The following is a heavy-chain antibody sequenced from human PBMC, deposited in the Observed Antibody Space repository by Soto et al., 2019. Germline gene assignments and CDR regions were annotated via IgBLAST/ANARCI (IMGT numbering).Heavy chain of an antibody. J-gene: IGHJ4*02. CDR1: GGSISSYY. D-gene: IGHD7-27*01. CDR2: IYYSGST. V-gene: IGHV4-59*08. CDR3: ARRWGRTFDY. Sequence: PSETLSLTCTVSGGSISSYYWSWIRQPPGKGLEWIGYIYYSGSTNYNPSLKSRVTISVDTSKNQFSLKLSSVTAADTAVYYCARRWGRTFDYWGQGSLVTVSS.